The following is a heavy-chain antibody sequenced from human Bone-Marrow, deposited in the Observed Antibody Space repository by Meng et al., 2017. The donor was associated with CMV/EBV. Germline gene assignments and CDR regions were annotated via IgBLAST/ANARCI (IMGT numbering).Heavy chain of an antibody. Sequence: ASVKVSCKASGYTFTGYYMHWVRQAPGQGLEWMGIINPSGGSTSYAQKFQGRVTMTRDTSISTAYMELSRLRSDDTAVYYCAREKGGPYCSSTSCPTGYGMDVWGQGTTVTV. CDR1: GYTFTGYY. V-gene: IGHV1-46*01. J-gene: IGHJ6*02. D-gene: IGHD2-2*01. CDR3: AREKGGPYCSSTSCPTGYGMDV. CDR2: INPSGGST.